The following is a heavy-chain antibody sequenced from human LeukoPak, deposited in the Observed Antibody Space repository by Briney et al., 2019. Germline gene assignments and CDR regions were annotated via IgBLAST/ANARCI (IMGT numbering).Heavy chain of an antibody. V-gene: IGHV3-23*01. Sequence: GGSLRLSCVASELTFSNYAMNWVRQAPGKGLEWVSGISSSGDSTYYIDSVKGRFTISRDNAKNTLYLQMNSLRAEDTAVYYCARDAVDTANAVWGQGTTVTVSS. D-gene: IGHD5-18*01. CDR1: ELTFSNYA. J-gene: IGHJ6*02. CDR3: ARDAVDTANAV. CDR2: ISSSGDST.